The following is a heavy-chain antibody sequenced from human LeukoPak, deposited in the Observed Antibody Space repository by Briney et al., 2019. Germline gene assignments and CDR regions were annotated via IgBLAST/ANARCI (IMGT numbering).Heavy chain of an antibody. D-gene: IGHD3-16*01. J-gene: IGHJ3*02. CDR3: ARGWASSRRKAFDI. Sequence: PGGSLRLSCAASGFTFSSYAMSWLRQAPGKGLEWVANVDQDGSEKYYVGSVKGRFTISRDNAKNSLYLQMNSLRVEDTAVYYCARGWASSRRKAFDIWAKGQWSPSLQ. CDR2: VDQDGSEK. CDR1: GFTFSSYA. V-gene: IGHV3-7*03.